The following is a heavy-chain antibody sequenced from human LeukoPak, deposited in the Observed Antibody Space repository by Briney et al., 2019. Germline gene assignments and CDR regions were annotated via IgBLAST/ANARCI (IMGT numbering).Heavy chain of an antibody. J-gene: IGHJ3*02. V-gene: IGHV1-46*01. CDR3: AIAGTSDAFDI. D-gene: IGHD1-26*01. CDR2: INPSGGST. Sequence: ASVTVSCKASGYTFTSYYMHWLRQAPGRGLEWMGIINPSGGSTSYAQKFQGRVTMTRDTSTSTVYMELSSLRSEDTAVYYCAIAGTSDAFDIWGQGTMVTVSS. CDR1: GYTFTSYY.